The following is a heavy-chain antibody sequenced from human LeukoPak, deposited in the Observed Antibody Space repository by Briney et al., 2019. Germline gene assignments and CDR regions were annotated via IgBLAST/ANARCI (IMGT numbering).Heavy chain of an antibody. CDR2: ISYDGSNK. J-gene: IGHJ3*02. CDR3: ARAQYPYAFDI. CDR1: GFTFSSYA. Sequence: GGSLRLSCAASGFTFSSYAMHWVRQAPGKGLEWVAVISYDGSNKYYADSVKGRFTISRDNSKNTLYLQMNSLRAEDTAVYYCARAQYPYAFDIWGQGTMVTVSS. D-gene: IGHD2-2*01. V-gene: IGHV3-30*14.